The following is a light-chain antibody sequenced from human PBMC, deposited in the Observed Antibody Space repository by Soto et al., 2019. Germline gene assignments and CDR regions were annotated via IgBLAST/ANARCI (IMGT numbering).Light chain of an antibody. V-gene: IGKV3-20*01. CDR3: QQYGISLWP. CDR2: GAC. Sequence: EIVVTQSARTVSSSVEDRATXSCRASQSVSSSYLAWYQQKPGYAPRLLIYGACSRAAGIPDRFSGSGSRTDFTLTISRLEAEAFAEYYCQQYGISLWPFGQGTKVDIK. J-gene: IGKJ1*01. CDR1: QSVSSSY.